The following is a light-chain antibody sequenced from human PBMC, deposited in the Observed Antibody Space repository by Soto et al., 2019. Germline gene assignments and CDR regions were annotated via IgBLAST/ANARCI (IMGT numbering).Light chain of an antibody. J-gene: IGLJ1*01. CDR3: SSYTSSSLYV. Sequence: QSVLTQPASVSGSPGQSITISCTGTSSDVGGYNYVSWYQQLPGKAPKLMIYDVSDRPSGVSNRFSGSKSGNTASLTISGLQAEDEDDYYCSSYTSSSLYVFGTGTNVTV. CDR1: SSDVGGYNY. V-gene: IGLV2-14*01. CDR2: DVS.